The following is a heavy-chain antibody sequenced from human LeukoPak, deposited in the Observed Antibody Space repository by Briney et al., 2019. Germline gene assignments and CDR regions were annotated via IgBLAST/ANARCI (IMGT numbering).Heavy chain of an antibody. V-gene: IGHV1-8*01. CDR2: MNPNSGNT. Sequence: ASVKVSCKASGYTFTSYDINWVRQAPGQGLEWMGWMNPNSGNTGYAQKFQGRITMTRNTSISTAYMVLSSLRSEDTAVYYCAREEIFRCSGGSCYFDYWGQGTLVTVSS. J-gene: IGHJ4*02. CDR3: AREEIFRCSGGSCYFDY. D-gene: IGHD2-15*01. CDR1: GYTFTSYD.